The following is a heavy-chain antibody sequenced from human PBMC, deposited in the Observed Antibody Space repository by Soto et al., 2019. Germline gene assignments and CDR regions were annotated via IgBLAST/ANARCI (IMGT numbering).Heavy chain of an antibody. J-gene: IGHJ4*02. Sequence: GGSLRLSCAASGFTFSSYGMHWVRQAPGKGLEWVAVISYDGSNKYYADSVKGRFTISRDNSKNTLYLQMNSLRAEDTAVYYCAKDLATFHGRYYFDYWGQGTLVTVSS. CDR1: GFTFSSYG. V-gene: IGHV3-30*18. D-gene: IGHD5-12*01. CDR2: ISYDGSNK. CDR3: AKDLATFHGRYYFDY.